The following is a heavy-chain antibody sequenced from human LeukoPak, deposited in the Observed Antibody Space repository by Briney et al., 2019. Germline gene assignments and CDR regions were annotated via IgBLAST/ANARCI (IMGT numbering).Heavy chain of an antibody. Sequence: SETLSLTCTVSGGSISSYYWSWIRQPPGKGLEWIGYIYYSGSTYYNPSLKSRVTISVDTSKNQFSLKLSSVTAADTAVYYCARGRNYYDSSGYYPHWGQGTLVTVSS. CDR3: ARGRNYYDSSGYYPH. J-gene: IGHJ1*01. CDR1: GGSISSYY. D-gene: IGHD3-22*01. CDR2: IYYSGST. V-gene: IGHV4-59*08.